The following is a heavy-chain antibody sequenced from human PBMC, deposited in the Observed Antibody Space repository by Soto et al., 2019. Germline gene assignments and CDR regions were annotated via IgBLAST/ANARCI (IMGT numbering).Heavy chain of an antibody. V-gene: IGHV3-66*01. CDR1: GFTVSTNY. CDR3: ARVQWLASIDY. J-gene: IGHJ4*02. CDR2: IYSGGST. Sequence: SLRLSCAASGFTVSTNYMSWVRQAPGKGLEWVSVIYSGGSTYYADSVKGRFTISRDNSKKMLYLQMNSLRAEDTAVYYCARVQWLASIDYWGQGTLVTVSS. D-gene: IGHD6-19*01.